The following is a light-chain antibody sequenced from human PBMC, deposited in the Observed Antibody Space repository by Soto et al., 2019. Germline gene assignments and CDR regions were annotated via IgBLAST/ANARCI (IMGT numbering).Light chain of an antibody. Sequence: DIVMTQSPDSLSVSLGERATINCKSSQTVLHGSNYLAWYQQRVGQPPKLLIYWASTRESGVPDRFSGNGSATDFTLTISSLQAEDVAVYYCQQYYTTPVTFGQGTKVEI. V-gene: IGKV4-1*01. CDR2: WAS. J-gene: IGKJ1*01. CDR3: QQYYTTPVT. CDR1: QTVLHGSNY.